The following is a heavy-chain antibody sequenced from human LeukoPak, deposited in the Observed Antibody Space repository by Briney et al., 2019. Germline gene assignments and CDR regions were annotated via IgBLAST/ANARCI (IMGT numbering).Heavy chain of an antibody. J-gene: IGHJ4*02. D-gene: IGHD1-26*01. CDR1: GFSFSSYG. CDR2: IRHGGSDK. V-gene: IGHV3-30*02. CDR3: ARLMVGQAGVGATHFDF. Sequence: GGSLRLSCAASGFSFSSYGTHWVRQAPDKGLEWLTFIRHGGSDKYYADSVKGRFTISRDNSKNTLYLQIDSLRVEDTAVYYCARLMVGQAGVGATHFDFWGQGTLVAVSS.